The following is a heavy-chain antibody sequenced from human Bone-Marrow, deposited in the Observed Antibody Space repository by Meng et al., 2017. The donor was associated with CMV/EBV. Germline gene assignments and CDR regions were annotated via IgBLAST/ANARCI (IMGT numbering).Heavy chain of an antibody. CDR3: ARTFDFWSGFSEWFFDL. V-gene: IGHV4-34*11. CDR1: GGSFSGYY. Sequence: SETLSLTCAVYGGSFSGYYWSWIRQPPGKGLEWIGYIYYSGATNYNPSLKSRIAMSVDTSKNQFSLKLSSVTAADTAVYYCARTFDFWSGFSEWFFDLWGRGTLVTVSS. J-gene: IGHJ2*01. CDR2: IYYSGAT. D-gene: IGHD3-3*01.